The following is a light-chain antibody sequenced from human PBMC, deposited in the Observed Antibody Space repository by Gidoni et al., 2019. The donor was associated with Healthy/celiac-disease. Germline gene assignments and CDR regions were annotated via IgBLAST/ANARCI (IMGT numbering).Light chain of an antibody. CDR1: LSVLYSSNNKNY. Sequence: DIVMTQSPDSLAVSLGERATINCKSSLSVLYSSNNKNYLAWYQQKPGQPPKLLIYWASARESGVPERFSGSVSGTDFTLTISSLQVEDVAVYYCQQYYSTPYTFGQGTKLEIK. CDR2: WAS. V-gene: IGKV4-1*01. J-gene: IGKJ2*01. CDR3: QQYYSTPYT.